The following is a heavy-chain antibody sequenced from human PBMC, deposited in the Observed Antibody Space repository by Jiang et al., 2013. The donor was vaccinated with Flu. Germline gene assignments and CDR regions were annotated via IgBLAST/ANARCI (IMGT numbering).Heavy chain of an antibody. CDR1: GGTFSRHT. CDR2: IIPILRTT. V-gene: IGHV1-69*08. Sequence: GAEVKKPGSSVTVSCTASGGTFSRHTLAWVRQAPGHGLEWMGRIIPILRTTNYAQKFQGRVTITADTSTSTAYMEMSSLRSDDTAIYYCASAYNYGFDFDFWGQGTLVTVS. CDR3: ASAYNYGFDFDF. D-gene: IGHD5-18*01. J-gene: IGHJ4*02.